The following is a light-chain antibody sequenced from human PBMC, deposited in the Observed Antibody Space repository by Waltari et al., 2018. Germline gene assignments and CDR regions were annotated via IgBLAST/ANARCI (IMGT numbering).Light chain of an antibody. J-gene: IGKJ2*01. CDR2: DAS. V-gene: IGKV3-11*01. CDR3: QQRSSWTPHT. Sequence: EIVLTQSPATLSLSPGETATLSCRASQSVGTYLAWYQQKPGQAPRLLLYDASNRATGIPARFRGSGSGTDVDLTISSLEAEDFAVYYCQQRSSWTPHTFGPGARLEIK. CDR1: QSVGTY.